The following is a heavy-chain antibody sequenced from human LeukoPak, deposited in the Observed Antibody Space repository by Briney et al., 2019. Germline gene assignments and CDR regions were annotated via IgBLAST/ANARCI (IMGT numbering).Heavy chain of an antibody. Sequence: PSETLSLTCAVYGGSFSGYYWSWIRQPPGKGLEWIGEINHSGSTNYNPSLKSRVTISVDTSKNQCSLKLSSVTAADTAVYYCARGRYSYGRPYFDYWGQGTLVTVSS. J-gene: IGHJ4*02. D-gene: IGHD5-18*01. V-gene: IGHV4-34*01. CDR1: GGSFSGYY. CDR3: ARGRYSYGRPYFDY. CDR2: INHSGST.